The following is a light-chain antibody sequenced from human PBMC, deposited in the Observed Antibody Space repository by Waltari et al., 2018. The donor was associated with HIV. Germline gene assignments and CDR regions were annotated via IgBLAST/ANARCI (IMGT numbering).Light chain of an antibody. CDR3: AAWDDSLNGVV. CDR2: NNK. J-gene: IGLJ2*01. V-gene: IGLV1-44*01. Sequence: QSVLTQPPSASGTPGQRVTISCSGSNSNIGSNTVNWYQQLPGTAPKLLIYNNKQRPAGVPDRISGSKSGTSASLAISVLQSEDEADYYCAAWDDSLNGVVFGGGTKLTVL. CDR1: NSNIGSNT.